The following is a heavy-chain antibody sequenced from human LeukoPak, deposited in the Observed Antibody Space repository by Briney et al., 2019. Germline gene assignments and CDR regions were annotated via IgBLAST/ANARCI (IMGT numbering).Heavy chain of an antibody. D-gene: IGHD6-13*01. V-gene: IGHV4-39*07. CDR1: GGSISSSTYY. Sequence: SETLSLTCTVSGGSISSSTYYWGWIRQPPGKGLEWIGSIYYSGSTNYNPSLKSRVAISVDTSKNQFSLKLSSVTAADTAVYYCAREVVAAAGTVDYWGQGTLVTVSS. CDR2: IYYSGST. CDR3: AREVVAAAGTVDY. J-gene: IGHJ4*02.